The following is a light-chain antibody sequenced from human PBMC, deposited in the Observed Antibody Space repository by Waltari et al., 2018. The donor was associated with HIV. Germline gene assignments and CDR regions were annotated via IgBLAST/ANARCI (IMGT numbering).Light chain of an antibody. CDR1: SSDVGTYNL. CDR2: EAG. CDR3: CSYAGSSTDVI. V-gene: IGLV2-23*01. J-gene: IGLJ2*01. Sequence: QSALTQPASVSGSPGQSIIISCTGTSSDVGTYNLVSWYQQHPGKAPKLLIYEAGKRPSGVSNRFSGSKSGNTASLTISGLQAEDEADYYCCSYAGSSTDVIFGGGTKLTVL.